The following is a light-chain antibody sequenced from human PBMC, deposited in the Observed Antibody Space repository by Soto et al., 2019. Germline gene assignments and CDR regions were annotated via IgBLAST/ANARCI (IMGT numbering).Light chain of an antibody. CDR1: QDISNY. Sequence: DIQMTQSPSSLSASVGDRVTITCQASQDISNYLNWYQQKPGKAPKLLIYDASNLETGVPSRFSGSGSVKDFTFTISSMQPEDIATYYCQQYDNLPLTFGRGTKVEIK. V-gene: IGKV1-33*01. CDR2: DAS. CDR3: QQYDNLPLT. J-gene: IGKJ4*01.